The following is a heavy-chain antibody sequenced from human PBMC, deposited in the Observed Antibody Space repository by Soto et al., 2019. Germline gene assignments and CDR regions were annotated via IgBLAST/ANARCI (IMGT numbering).Heavy chain of an antibody. V-gene: IGHV5-51*01. CDR1: GYSFTSYW. J-gene: IGHJ4*02. D-gene: IGHD2-15*01. Sequence: GESLKISCKGSGYSFTSYWIGWVRQMPGKGLEWMGIIYPGDSDTRYSPSFQGQVTISADKSISTAYLQWSSLKASDTAMYYCARTGDCSGGSCYSPLDYWGQGTLVTVS. CDR3: ARTGDCSGGSCYSPLDY. CDR2: IYPGDSDT.